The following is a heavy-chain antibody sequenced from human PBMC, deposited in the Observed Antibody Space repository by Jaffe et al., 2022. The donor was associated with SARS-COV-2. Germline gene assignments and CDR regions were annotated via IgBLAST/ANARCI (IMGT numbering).Heavy chain of an antibody. V-gene: IGHV3-30*04. J-gene: IGHJ6*03. Sequence: QVQLVESGGGVVQPGRSLRLSCAASGFTFSSYTMHWVRQAPGKGLAWVAFISYDGRNQDYADSLKGRSTVSRDNSKNTLYLQMDSLTTDDTAVYYCARVGAGWSSYQYYMDVWGKGTTVTVSS. CDR1: GFTFSSYT. CDR3: ARVGAGWSSYQYYMDV. CDR2: ISYDGRNQ. D-gene: IGHD2-15*01.